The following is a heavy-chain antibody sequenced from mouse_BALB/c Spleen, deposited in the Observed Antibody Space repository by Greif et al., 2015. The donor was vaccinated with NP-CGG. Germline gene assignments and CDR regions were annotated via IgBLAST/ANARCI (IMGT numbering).Heavy chain of an antibody. D-gene: IGHD1-1*01. CDR2: IRNKANGYTT. V-gene: IGHV7-3*02. CDR3: AKDVHSEGSSYAMDY. CDR1: GFTFTDYY. Sequence: EVQLQQSGGGLVQPGGSLRLSCATSGFTFTDYYMSWVRQPPGKALEWLGFIRNKANGYTTEYSASVKGRFTISRDNSQSILYLQMNTLRAEDSATYYCAKDVHSEGSSYAMDYWGQGTSVTVSS. J-gene: IGHJ4*01.